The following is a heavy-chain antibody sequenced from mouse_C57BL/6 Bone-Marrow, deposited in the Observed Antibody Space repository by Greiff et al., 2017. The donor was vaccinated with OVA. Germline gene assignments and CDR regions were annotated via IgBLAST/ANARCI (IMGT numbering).Heavy chain of an antibody. CDR1: GFTFSDYG. D-gene: IGHD1-1*01. J-gene: IGHJ1*03. Sequence: DVKLVESGGGLVKPGGSLKLSCAASGFTFSDYGMHWVRQAPEKGLEWVAYISSGSSTIYYADTVKGRFTISRDNAKNTLFLQMTSLRSEDTAMYYCAIYYGSRKGYFDVWGTGTTVTVSS. V-gene: IGHV5-17*01. CDR3: AIYYGSRKGYFDV. CDR2: ISSGSSTI.